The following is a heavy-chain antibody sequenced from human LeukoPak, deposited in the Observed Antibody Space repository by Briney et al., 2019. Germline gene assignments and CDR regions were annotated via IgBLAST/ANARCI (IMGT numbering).Heavy chain of an antibody. Sequence: XRXSXXAXXFXFSXYYMSWIRQAPGKGLEWVSYISSSGSTIYYADSVKGRFTISRDNAKNSLYLQMNSLRAEDTAVYYCARGLTYYYDSSGYSWGQGTLVTVSS. CDR2: ISSSGSTI. CDR1: XFXFSXYY. V-gene: IGHV3-11*01. CDR3: ARGLTYYYDSSGYS. J-gene: IGHJ5*02. D-gene: IGHD3-22*01.